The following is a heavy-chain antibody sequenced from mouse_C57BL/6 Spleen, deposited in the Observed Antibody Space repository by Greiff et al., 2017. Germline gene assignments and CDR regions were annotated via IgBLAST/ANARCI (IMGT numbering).Heavy chain of an antibody. V-gene: IGHV14-1*01. CDR2: IDPEDGDT. J-gene: IGHJ2*01. Sequence: VHVKQSGAELVRPGASVKLSCTASGFNIKDYYMHWVKQRPEQGLEWIGRIDPEDGDTEYAPKFQGKATMTADTSSNTAYLQLSSLTSEDTAVYYCTLIITTVVAKFDYWGQGTTLTVSS. CDR1: GFNIKDYY. CDR3: TLIITTVVAKFDY. D-gene: IGHD1-1*01.